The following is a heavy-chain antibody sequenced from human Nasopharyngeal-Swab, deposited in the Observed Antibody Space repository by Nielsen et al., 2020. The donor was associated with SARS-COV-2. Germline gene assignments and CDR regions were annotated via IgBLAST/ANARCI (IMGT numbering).Heavy chain of an antibody. CDR3: ARGPTPSDNSAFLRD. D-gene: IGHD6-19*01. CDR1: GFTFSNYA. CDR2: VSTDGTTT. V-gene: IGHV3-74*01. Sequence: GGSLRLSCEVSGFTFSNYAMTWVRQAPGKGLVRVSAVSTDGTTTYYAGSVRGRFTISRDNAKSTLYMQLSSLTAEDTAVYYCARGPTPSDNSAFLRDWGQGILVTVSS. J-gene: IGHJ4*02.